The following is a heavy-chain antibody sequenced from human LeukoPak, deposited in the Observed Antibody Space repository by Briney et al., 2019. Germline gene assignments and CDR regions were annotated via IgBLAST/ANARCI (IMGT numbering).Heavy chain of an antibody. V-gene: IGHV3-48*02. CDR3: ARDPGDY. CDR1: GFTFSSYT. CDR2: ISSSSSAI. J-gene: IGHJ4*02. Sequence: GGSLRLSCAASGFTFSSYTMNWVRLAPGKGLEWVSYISSSSSAIFYADSVKGRFTISRDNTKNSLYLQMNSLRDEDTAVYFCARDPGDYWGQGTLPSVCS. D-gene: IGHD3-10*01.